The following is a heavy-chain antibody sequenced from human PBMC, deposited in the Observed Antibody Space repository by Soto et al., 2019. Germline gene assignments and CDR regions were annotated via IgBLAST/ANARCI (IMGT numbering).Heavy chain of an antibody. V-gene: IGHV3-48*02. CDR3: ARDRRGITMVRGSYYYYGMDV. D-gene: IGHD3-10*01. CDR2: ISSSSSTI. J-gene: IGHJ6*02. Sequence: GGSLRLSCAASGFTFSSYSMNWVRQAPGKGLEWVSYISSSSSTIYYADSVKGRFTISRDNAKNSLYLQMNSLRDEDTAVYYCARDRRGITMVRGSYYYYGMDVWGQGTTVTVSS. CDR1: GFTFSSYS.